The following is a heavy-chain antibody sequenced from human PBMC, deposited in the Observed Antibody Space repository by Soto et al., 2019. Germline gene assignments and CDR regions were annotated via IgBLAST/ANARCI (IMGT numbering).Heavy chain of an antibody. V-gene: IGHV1-69*13. CDR3: ARTLYCSSTSCYSDFDY. CDR2: IIPIFGTA. D-gene: IGHD2-2*01. CDR1: GGTFSSYA. Sequence: SVKVSCKASGGTFSSYAISWVRQAPGQGLEWMGGIIPIFGTANYAQKFQGRVTITADESTSTAYMELSSLRSEDTAVYYCARTLYCSSTSCYSDFDYWGQGTLVTVSS. J-gene: IGHJ4*02.